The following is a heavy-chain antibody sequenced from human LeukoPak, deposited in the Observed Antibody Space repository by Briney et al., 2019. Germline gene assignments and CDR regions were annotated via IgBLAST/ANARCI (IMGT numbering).Heavy chain of an antibody. CDR2: INQVGNEK. J-gene: IGHJ6*03. V-gene: IGHV3-7*01. D-gene: IGHD3-3*02. Sequence: GGSLRLSCAASGFTFSSYWMSWVRQAPGKGLEWVANINQVGNEKHCVDSVKGRFTISRDNAENSLYLQMNSLRAEDTAVYYCTNDAFPDYYYYMDVWGKGTTVTVSS. CDR3: TNDAFPDYYYYMDV. CDR1: GFTFSSYW.